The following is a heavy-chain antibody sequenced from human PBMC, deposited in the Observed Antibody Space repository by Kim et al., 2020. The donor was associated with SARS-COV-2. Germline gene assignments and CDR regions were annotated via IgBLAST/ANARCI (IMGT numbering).Heavy chain of an antibody. CDR2: ISSSSSYT. V-gene: IGHV3-11*06. Sequence: GGSLRLSCAASGFTFSDYYMSWIRQAPGKGLEWASYISSSSSYTNYADSVKGRFTISRDNAKNSLYLQMNRLRAEDTAVYYCARDPSSSWYGDDYWGQGTLVTVSS. D-gene: IGHD6-13*01. CDR3: ARDPSSSWYGDDY. CDR1: GFTFSDYY. J-gene: IGHJ4*02.